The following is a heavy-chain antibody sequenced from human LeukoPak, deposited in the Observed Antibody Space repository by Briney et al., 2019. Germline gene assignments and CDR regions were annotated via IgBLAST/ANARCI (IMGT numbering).Heavy chain of an antibody. V-gene: IGHV3-21*01. CDR2: ISSSSTYI. Sequence: GGSLGLSCAASGFSFSHYAMNWVRQAPGKGLEWVSAISSSSTYIQYADSVKGRFTISRDDAKNSLYLQLDSLRVEDTAVYYCVRVVVRAWFDSWGQGTLVTVSS. CDR3: VRVVVRAWFDS. J-gene: IGHJ5*01. D-gene: IGHD3-16*02. CDR1: GFSFSHYA.